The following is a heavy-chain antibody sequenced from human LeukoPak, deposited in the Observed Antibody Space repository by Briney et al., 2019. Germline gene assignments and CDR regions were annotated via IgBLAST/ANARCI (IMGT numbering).Heavy chain of an antibody. D-gene: IGHD4-17*01. CDR2: ISGSGGST. V-gene: IGHV3-23*01. CDR1: GFTFSSYV. Sequence: GGSLRLSCAASGFTFSSYVMSWVRQAPGKGLEWVSAISGSGGSTYYADSVKGRFTISRDNSKNTLYLQMNSLRAEDTAVYYCAKRGTVTTSAFDIWGQGTMVTVSS. CDR3: AKRGTVTTSAFDI. J-gene: IGHJ3*02.